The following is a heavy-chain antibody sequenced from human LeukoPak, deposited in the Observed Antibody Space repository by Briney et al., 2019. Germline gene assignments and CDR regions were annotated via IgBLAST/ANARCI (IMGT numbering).Heavy chain of an antibody. V-gene: IGHV1-8*01. CDR3: ARGYCSSTSCFFYYYYGMDV. D-gene: IGHD2-2*01. J-gene: IGHJ6*02. CDR2: MNPNSGNA. CDR1: GYTFTSYD. Sequence: ASVKVSCKASGYTFTSYDINWVRQATGQGLEWMGWMNPNSGNAGYAQKFQGRVTMTRNTSISTAYMELSSLRSEDTAVYYCARGYCSSTSCFFYYYYGMDVWGQGTTVTVSS.